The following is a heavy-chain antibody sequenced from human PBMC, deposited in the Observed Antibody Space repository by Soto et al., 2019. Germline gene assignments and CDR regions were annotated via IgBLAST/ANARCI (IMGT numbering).Heavy chain of an antibody. CDR1: GASFSGYY. V-gene: IGHV4-34*02. CDR3: ARRFSGTGRYFDY. Sequence: QVQLQQWGAGLLKPSETLSLSCAVYGASFSGYYWNWIRQPPGKGLEWIGEINQSGSTNYSPSLKTRVTISVVTSKKQFALRVSSVTAADTAVYYCARRFSGTGRYFDYWGQGTLVTVSS. CDR2: INQSGST. J-gene: IGHJ4*02. D-gene: IGHD1-1*01.